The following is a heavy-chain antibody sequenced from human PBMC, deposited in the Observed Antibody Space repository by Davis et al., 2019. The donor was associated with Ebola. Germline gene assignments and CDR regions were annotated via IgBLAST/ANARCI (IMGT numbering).Heavy chain of an antibody. CDR3: ARGILVLPATVPYYFDF. CDR1: GFTFSDYY. J-gene: IGHJ4*02. Sequence: GESLKISCAASGFTFSDYYMSWIRQAPGKGLEWVSFISGSGYTTYYADSVKGRFTISRDNAENSLYLQMNSLRAEDTAVYYCARGILVLPATVPYYFDFWGLGTLVTVSS. CDR2: ISGSGYTT. V-gene: IGHV3-11*01. D-gene: IGHD2-2*01.